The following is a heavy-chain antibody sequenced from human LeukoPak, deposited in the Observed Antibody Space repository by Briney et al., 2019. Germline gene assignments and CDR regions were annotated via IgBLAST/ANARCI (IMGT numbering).Heavy chain of an antibody. CDR2: ISGSGVT. V-gene: IGHV3-23*01. Sequence: GGSLRLSCAASGFTFSTSAMTWVRQAPGKGLEWVSGISGSGVTDYADSVKGRFTISRDNSKNTLYLQMNSLRAEDTAVYYCAKDVALLRYFDYWGQGTLVTVSS. CDR3: AKDVALLRYFDY. J-gene: IGHJ4*02. CDR1: GFTFSTSA. D-gene: IGHD3-9*01.